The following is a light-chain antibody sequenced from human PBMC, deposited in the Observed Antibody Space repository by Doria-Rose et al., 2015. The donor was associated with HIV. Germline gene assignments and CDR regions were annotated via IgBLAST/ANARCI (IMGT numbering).Light chain of an antibody. J-gene: IGLJ3*02. CDR2: DVS. CDR1: STDVGGCNY. CDR3: SSYTTSSTLV. Sequence: QSVLTQPASVSGSPGQSIIISCTGTSTDVGGCNYVSWYQQHPGKAPKLMIYDVSNRPSGVSNRFSGSKSGNTASLTISGLQAEDEADYYCSSYTTSSTLVFGGGTKLTGL. V-gene: IGLV2-14*03.